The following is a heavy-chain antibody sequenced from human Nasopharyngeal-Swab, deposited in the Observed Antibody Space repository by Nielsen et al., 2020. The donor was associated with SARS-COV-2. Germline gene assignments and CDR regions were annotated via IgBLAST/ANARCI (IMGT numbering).Heavy chain of an antibody. V-gene: IGHV4-30-4*01. CDR2: IYYSGST. CDR3: ATSTISNLYYYYGMDV. Sequence: SCTVSGGSISSGDYYWSWIRQPPGKGLEWIGYIYYSGSTYYNPSLKSRVTISVDTSKNQFSLKLSSVTAADTAVYYCATSTISNLYYYYGMDVWGQGTTVTVSS. CDR1: GGSISSGDYY. J-gene: IGHJ6*02. D-gene: IGHD3-9*01.